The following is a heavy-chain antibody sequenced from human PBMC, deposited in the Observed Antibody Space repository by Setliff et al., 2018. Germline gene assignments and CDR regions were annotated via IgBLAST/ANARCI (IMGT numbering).Heavy chain of an antibody. D-gene: IGHD5-18*01. J-gene: IGHJ3*02. CDR3: ARGYSYGPIWGDAFDI. Sequence: ASVKVSCKASGYTFTSYAMHWVRQAPGQRLEWMGWINSGNGNTKYSQKFQGRVTITRDTSASTAYMELSSLRSEDTAVDYCARGYSYGPIWGDAFDIWGQGTMVTVSS. CDR1: GYTFTSYA. CDR2: INSGNGNT. V-gene: IGHV1-3*01.